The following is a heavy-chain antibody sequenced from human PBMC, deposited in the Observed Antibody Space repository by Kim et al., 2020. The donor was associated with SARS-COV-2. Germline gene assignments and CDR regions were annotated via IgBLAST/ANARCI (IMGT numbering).Heavy chain of an antibody. CDR1: GFTLSDYW. D-gene: IGHD1-26*01. Sequence: GGSLRLSCAASGFTLSDYWMHWVRQAPGEGLVWVSRISIDGSTTNYADSVKGRFTISRDKAKNTLYLQMNSLRVEDTAIYYCGRRMYSGTYFYFDYWGREHWSPSPQ. V-gene: IGHV3-74*01. CDR2: ISIDGSTT. J-gene: IGHJ4*02. CDR3: GRRMYSGTYFYFDY.